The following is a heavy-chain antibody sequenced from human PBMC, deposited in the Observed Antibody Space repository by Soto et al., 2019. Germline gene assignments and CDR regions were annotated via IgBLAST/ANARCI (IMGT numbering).Heavy chain of an antibody. V-gene: IGHV3-30-3*01. Sequence: QVQLVESGGGVVQPGRSLRLSCAASGFSLSTHAMHWVRQAPGKGLEWVAAISYDESNKYYADSVKGRFTISRDKSKNPLYLQVNSLRAEDTAVYYCAWGLWYSSSWYGDYWGQGTLVAVSS. CDR2: ISYDESNK. D-gene: IGHD6-13*01. CDR1: GFSLSTHA. CDR3: AWGLWYSSSWYGDY. J-gene: IGHJ4*02.